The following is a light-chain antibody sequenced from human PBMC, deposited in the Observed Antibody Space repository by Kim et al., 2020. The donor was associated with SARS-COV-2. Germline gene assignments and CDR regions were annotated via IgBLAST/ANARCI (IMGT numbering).Light chain of an antibody. CDR3: QQYNSYPYT. V-gene: IGKV1-5*03. CDR2: KAS. J-gene: IGKJ2*01. Sequence: DIQMTQSPSTLSASVGDRVTITCRASQSIGSYLAWYQQKPGKAPNLLIYKASSLESGAPSRFSGSGSGTEFTLTISSLQPDDFATYYCQQYNSYPYTFGQGTKLEI. CDR1: QSIGSY.